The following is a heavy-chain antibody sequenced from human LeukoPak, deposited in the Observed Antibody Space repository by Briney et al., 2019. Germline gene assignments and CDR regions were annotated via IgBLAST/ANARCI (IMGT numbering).Heavy chain of an antibody. V-gene: IGHV1-46*01. CDR1: GYTFTSYY. Sequence: ASVKVSCKASGYTFTSYYMHWVRQAPGQGLEWMGIINPSGGSISYAQKFQGRVTMTRDTSTSTVYMELSSLKSEDTAVYYCAISTIFGVVTTYFDYWGQGTLVTVSS. J-gene: IGHJ4*02. CDR3: AISTIFGVVTTYFDY. CDR2: INPSGGSI. D-gene: IGHD3-3*01.